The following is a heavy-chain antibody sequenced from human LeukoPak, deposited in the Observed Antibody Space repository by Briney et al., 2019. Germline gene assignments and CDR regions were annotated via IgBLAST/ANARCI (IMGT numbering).Heavy chain of an antibody. CDR2: ISASGGST. Sequence: GGSLRLSCAASGFTFSSYAMSWVRQAPGKGLEWVSAISASGGSTYYADSVKDRFTISRDNAKKSLYLQMDSLRAEDTAVYYCATHGYSELRYFDWSTNEWGQGTLVTVSS. CDR1: GFTFSSYA. D-gene: IGHD3-9*01. CDR3: ATHGYSELRYFDWSTNE. V-gene: IGHV3-23*01. J-gene: IGHJ4*02.